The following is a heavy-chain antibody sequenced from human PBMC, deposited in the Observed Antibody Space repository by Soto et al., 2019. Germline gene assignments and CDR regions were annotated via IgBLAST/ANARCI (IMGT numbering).Heavy chain of an antibody. D-gene: IGHD3-10*01. J-gene: IGHJ5*02. V-gene: IGHV1-8*01. CDR2: MNPNSGNT. CDR3: ARGLGVYAGYNWFDP. Sequence: ASVKVSCKASGYTFTSYDINWVRQATGQGLEWMGWMNPNSGNTGYAQKFQGRVTMTRNTSISTAYMELSSLRSEDTAVYYCARGLGVYAGYNWFDPWGQGTLVTVSS. CDR1: GYTFTSYD.